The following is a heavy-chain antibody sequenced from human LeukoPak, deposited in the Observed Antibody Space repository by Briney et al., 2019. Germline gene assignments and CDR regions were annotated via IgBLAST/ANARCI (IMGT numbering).Heavy chain of an antibody. V-gene: IGHV1-3*01. CDR2: INAGNGNT. J-gene: IGHJ6*03. D-gene: IGHD1-26*01. CDR1: GYTFTSYA. Sequence: ASVKVSCKASGYTFTSYAMHWVRQAPGQRLEWMGWINAGNGNTKYSQKFQGRVTITRDTSASTAYMELSSLRSEDTAVYYCARDGPVGGYMDVWGKGTTVTVSS. CDR3: ARDGPVGGYMDV.